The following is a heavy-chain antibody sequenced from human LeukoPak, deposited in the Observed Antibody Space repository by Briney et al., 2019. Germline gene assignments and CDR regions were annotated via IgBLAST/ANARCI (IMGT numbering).Heavy chain of an antibody. V-gene: IGHV3-30*04. Sequence: PGGSLRLSCAASGFTFSSYAMHWVRQAPGKGLEWVAVISYDGIKKYYADSVKGRFTISRDNSKNTLYLQMNSLRADDTAVYYCARDLGLDVVVVPAAIHRNDYYYYGIDVWGQGTTVTVSS. D-gene: IGHD2-2*01. J-gene: IGHJ6*02. CDR3: ARDLGLDVVVVPAAIHRNDYYYYGIDV. CDR2: ISYDGIKK. CDR1: GFTFSSYA.